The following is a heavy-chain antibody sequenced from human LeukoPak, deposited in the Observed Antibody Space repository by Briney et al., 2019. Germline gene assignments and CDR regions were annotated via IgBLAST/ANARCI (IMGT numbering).Heavy chain of an antibody. CDR2: IRSKAYGGTT. CDR1: GFTFGDYA. D-gene: IGHD2-2*01. V-gene: IGHV3-49*03. CDR3: TRDRAGYCSSTSCLSGMDV. Sequence: GGSLRLSCTASGFTFGDYAMSWFRQAPGKGLEWVGFIRSKAYGGTTEYAASVKGRFTISRDDSKSIAYLQMNSLKTEDTAVYYCTRDRAGYCSSTSCLSGMDVWGQGTTVTVSS. J-gene: IGHJ6*02.